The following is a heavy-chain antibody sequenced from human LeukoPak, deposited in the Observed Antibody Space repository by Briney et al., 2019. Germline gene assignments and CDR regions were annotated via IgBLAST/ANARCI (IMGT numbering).Heavy chain of an antibody. CDR1: GYTFTGYY. Sequence: ASVKVSCKASGYTFTGYYMHWVRQAPGQGLEWMGIINPSGGSTSYAQKFQGRVTMTRDMSTSTVYMELSSLRSEDTAVYYCARQGGWVGSDDAFDIWGQGTMVTVSS. CDR3: ARQGGWVGSDDAFDI. J-gene: IGHJ3*02. CDR2: INPSGGST. V-gene: IGHV1-46*01. D-gene: IGHD6-19*01.